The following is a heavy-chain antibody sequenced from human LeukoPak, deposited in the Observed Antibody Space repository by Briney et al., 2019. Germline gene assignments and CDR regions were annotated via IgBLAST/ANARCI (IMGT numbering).Heavy chain of an antibody. V-gene: IGHV1-2*02. CDR1: GYTFTAYY. D-gene: IGHD2-21*02. J-gene: IGHJ4*02. CDR2: INPNSGAT. CDR3: APSPPTDFAYYFDY. Sequence: ASVKVSCRTSGYTFTAYYMHWVRQAPGQGLEWMGWINPNSGATKYAQKFQGRVTMTRDTSISTAYMELSRLRSDDTAVYYCAPSPPTDFAYYFDYWGQGTLVTVSS.